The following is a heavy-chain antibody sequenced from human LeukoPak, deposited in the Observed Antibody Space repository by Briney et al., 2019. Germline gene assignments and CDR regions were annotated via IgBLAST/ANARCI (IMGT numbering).Heavy chain of an antibody. J-gene: IGHJ4*02. D-gene: IGHD5-12*01. Sequence: GGSLRLSCAASGFTFSLYWMSWVRQAPGKGLEWVANIKQDGSENYYVDSVKGRFTISRDNAKNSLYLQMNSLRAEDTAVYYCAKTSRAYSNYGSPFDYWGQGTLVTVSS. V-gene: IGHV3-7*02. CDR1: GFTFSLYW. CDR3: AKTSRAYSNYGSPFDY. CDR2: IKQDGSEN.